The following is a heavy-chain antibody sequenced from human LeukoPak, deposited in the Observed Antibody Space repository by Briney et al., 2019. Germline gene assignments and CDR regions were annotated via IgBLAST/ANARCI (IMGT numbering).Heavy chain of an antibody. J-gene: IGHJ4*02. CDR1: GFTVSSNY. Sequence: GGSLRLSCAASGFTVSSNYMSWVRQAPGKGLEWVSVIYRSGSTYYADSVKGRFTISRDNSKNTLYLQMNSPRAQDTAVYFCARHGYSYNGVDYWGQGTLVTVSS. CDR2: IYRSGST. D-gene: IGHD5-18*01. V-gene: IGHV3-53*01. CDR3: ARHGYSYNGVDY.